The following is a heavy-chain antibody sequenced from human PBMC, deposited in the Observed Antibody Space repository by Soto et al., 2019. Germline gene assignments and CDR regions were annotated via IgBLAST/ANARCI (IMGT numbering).Heavy chain of an antibody. V-gene: IGHV3-33*01. CDR1: GFTFSSYG. Sequence: QVQLVESGGGVVQPGRSLRLSCAASGFTFSSYGMHWVRQAPGKGLEWVAVIWYDGSNKYYADSVKGRFTISRDNSKNTLYLEMNSLRAEDTAVYYCARDQTKWELIGYGMDVWVQGTTVTVSS. CDR2: IWYDGSNK. CDR3: ARDQTKWELIGYGMDV. J-gene: IGHJ6*02. D-gene: IGHD1-26*01.